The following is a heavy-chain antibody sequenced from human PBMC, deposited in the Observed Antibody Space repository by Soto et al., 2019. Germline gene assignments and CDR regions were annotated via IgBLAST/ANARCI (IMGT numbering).Heavy chain of an antibody. J-gene: IGHJ3*01. CDR2: LYDVDGS. CDR3: ATWHEREHAYDV. D-gene: IGHD1-1*01. CDR1: GLAVSGKKY. Sequence: GGSLRLSCAASGLAVSGKKYVAWVRQAPGKGLEWVSALYDVDGSFYADSVKGRFTTSSDSSKTTVYLQMNGLRPDDTAVYYCATWHEREHAYDVWGQGTTVTVSS. V-gene: IGHV3-53*01.